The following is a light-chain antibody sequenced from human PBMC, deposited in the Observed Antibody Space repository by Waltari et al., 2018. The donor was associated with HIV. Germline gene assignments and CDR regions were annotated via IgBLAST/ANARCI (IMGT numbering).Light chain of an antibody. CDR1: NSNIGNTF. Sequence: QSVLTQPPSVSAAPGQKVTISCSGSNSNIGNTFVSWYYHFPGTAPKLLIGENTGRHSGIPDRISGSKSGTSATLGISGLQTADEGDYYCGAWDSALGGWLFGGGTKLTV. CDR3: GAWDSALGGWL. CDR2: ENT. V-gene: IGLV1-51*01. J-gene: IGLJ3*02.